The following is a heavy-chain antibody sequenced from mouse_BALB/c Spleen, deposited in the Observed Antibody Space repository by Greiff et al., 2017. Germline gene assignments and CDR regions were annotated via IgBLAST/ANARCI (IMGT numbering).Heavy chain of an antibody. CDR3: AREGDWFAY. CDR2: IWGDGST. V-gene: IGHV2-6-7*01. J-gene: IGHJ3*01. CDR1: GFSLTGYG. Sequence: QVQLKESGPGLVAPSQSLSITCTVSGFSLTGYGVNWVRQPPGKGLEWLGMIWGDGSTDYNSALKSRLSISKDNSKSQVVLRMNSLQTDDPARYYCAREGDWFAYWGQGTLVTVSA.